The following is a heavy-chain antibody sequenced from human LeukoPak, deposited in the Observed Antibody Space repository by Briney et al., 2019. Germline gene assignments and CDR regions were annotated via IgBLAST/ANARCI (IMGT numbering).Heavy chain of an antibody. CDR3: ARSSPYYDFWSGYYHYFDY. Sequence: GGSLRLSCAASGFTFSSYAMHWVRQAPGKGLEWVAVISYDGSNKYYADSVKGRFTISRDNSKNTLYLQMNSLRAEDTAVYYCARSSPYYDFWSGYYHYFDYWGQGTLVTVSS. CDR2: ISYDGSNK. D-gene: IGHD3-3*01. CDR1: GFTFSSYA. J-gene: IGHJ4*02. V-gene: IGHV3-30*04.